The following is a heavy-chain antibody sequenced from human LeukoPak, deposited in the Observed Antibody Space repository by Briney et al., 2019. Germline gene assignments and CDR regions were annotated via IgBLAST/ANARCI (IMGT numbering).Heavy chain of an antibody. J-gene: IGHJ6*03. D-gene: IGHD6-19*01. V-gene: IGHV1-2*02. CDR1: GYTFTGYY. CDR2: INPNSGGT. CDR3: ARGPIWIAVAGYYYYMDV. Sequence: VASVKVSCEASGYTFTGYYMHWVRQAPGQGLEWMGWINPNSGGTNYAQKFQGRVTMTRDTSISTAYMELSRLRSDDTAVYYCARGPIWIAVAGYYYYMDVWGKGTTVTVSS.